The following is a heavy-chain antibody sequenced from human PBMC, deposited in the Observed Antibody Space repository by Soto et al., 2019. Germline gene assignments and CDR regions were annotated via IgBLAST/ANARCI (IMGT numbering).Heavy chain of an antibody. V-gene: IGHV3-30*18. CDR3: AKDTYYYDSSGYYQSYYFDY. J-gene: IGHJ4*02. CDR1: GFTFSSYG. Sequence: GGSLTLSCAASGFTFSSYGMHWVRQAPGKGLEWVAVISYDGSNKYYADSVKGRFTISRDNSKNTLYLQMNSLRAEDTAVYYCAKDTYYYDSSGYYQSYYFDYWGQGT. CDR2: ISYDGSNK. D-gene: IGHD3-22*01.